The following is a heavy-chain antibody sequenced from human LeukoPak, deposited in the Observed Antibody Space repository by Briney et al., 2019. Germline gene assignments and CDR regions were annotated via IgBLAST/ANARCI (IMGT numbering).Heavy chain of an antibody. V-gene: IGHV4-34*01. D-gene: IGHD6-13*01. J-gene: IGHJ5*02. CDR1: GGSFSGYY. Sequence: SETLSLTCAVYGGSFSGYYWSWIRQPPGKGLEWIGEINHSGSTNYNPSLKSRVTISVDTSKNQFSLKLSSVTAADTAVYYWSRHKGSYSSSWYNWFDPWGQGTLVTVSS. CDR3: SRHKGSYSSSWYNWFDP. CDR2: INHSGST.